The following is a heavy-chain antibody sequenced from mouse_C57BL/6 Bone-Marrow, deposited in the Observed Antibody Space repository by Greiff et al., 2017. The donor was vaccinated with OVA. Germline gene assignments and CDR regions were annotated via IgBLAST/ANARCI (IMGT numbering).Heavy chain of an antibody. D-gene: IGHD4-1*01. Sequence: EVKLLESGGGLVQPGGSMKLSCAASGFTFSDAWMDWVRQSPEKGLEWVAEIGNKANNHATYYAESVKGRFTISKDASKSSVYLQMNSLRAEDTCIYYCTPLTGFAYWGQGTLVTVSA. J-gene: IGHJ3*01. CDR2: IGNKANNHAT. CDR1: GFTFSDAW. CDR3: TPLTGFAY. V-gene: IGHV6-6*01.